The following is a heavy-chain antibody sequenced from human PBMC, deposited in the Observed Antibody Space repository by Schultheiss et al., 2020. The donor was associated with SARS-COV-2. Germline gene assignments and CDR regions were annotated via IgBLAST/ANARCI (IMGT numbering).Heavy chain of an antibody. CDR1: GGSISSGGYY. D-gene: IGHD3-22*01. J-gene: IGHJ4*02. Sequence: SETLSLTCTVSGGSISSGGYYWSWIRQPPGKGLEWIGSIYYSGSTYYNPSLKSRVTISVDTSKNQFSLKLSSVTAADTAVYYCASGDSSGYRTPFDYWGQGTLVTVSS. CDR3: ASGDSSGYRTPFDY. V-gene: IGHV4-39*07. CDR2: IYYSGST.